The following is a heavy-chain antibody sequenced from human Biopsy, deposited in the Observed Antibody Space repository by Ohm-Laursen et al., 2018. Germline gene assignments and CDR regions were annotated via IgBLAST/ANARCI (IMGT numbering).Heavy chain of an antibody. Sequence: ASVKVSCKASGYTFTGYHVHWVRQAPGQGLEWMGWINAKTGDTNYAQKFQGRVTMTRDTSISMAYVDLSSLRSDDTAVYYCTRGGYYYDSLAYYYWFDPWGQGTLVTVSS. CDR3: TRGGYYYDSLAYYYWFDP. V-gene: IGHV1-2*02. D-gene: IGHD3-22*01. J-gene: IGHJ5*02. CDR2: INAKTGDT. CDR1: GYTFTGYH.